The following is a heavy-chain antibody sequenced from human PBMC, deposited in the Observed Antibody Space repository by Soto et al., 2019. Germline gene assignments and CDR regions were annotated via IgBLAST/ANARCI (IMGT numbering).Heavy chain of an antibody. CDR3: ARGLYGGYAGYYFDY. Sequence: SVKVSCKASGGTFSSYTISWVRQAPGQGLEWMGRIIPILGIANYAQKFQGRVTITADKSTSTAYMELSSLRSEDTAVYYCARGLYGGYAGYYFDYWGQGTLVTVSS. CDR1: GGTFSSYT. CDR2: IIPILGIA. V-gene: IGHV1-69*02. J-gene: IGHJ4*02. D-gene: IGHD5-12*01.